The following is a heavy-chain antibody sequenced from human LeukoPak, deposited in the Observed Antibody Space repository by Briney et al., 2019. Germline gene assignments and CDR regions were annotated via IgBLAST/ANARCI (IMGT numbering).Heavy chain of an antibody. D-gene: IGHD6-13*01. CDR2: IFHSGNT. CDR1: GYSISSGYY. CDR3: ASIGPSGAAEGY. V-gene: IGHV4-38-2*02. J-gene: IGHJ4*02. Sequence: AETLSLTCSVSGYSISSGYYWGWIRQPPGKGLEWIGSIFHSGNTYYNPSLKSRVTISVDTSKNQFSLKLTSVTAAEPAVYYCASIGPSGAAEGYWGQGILITVSS.